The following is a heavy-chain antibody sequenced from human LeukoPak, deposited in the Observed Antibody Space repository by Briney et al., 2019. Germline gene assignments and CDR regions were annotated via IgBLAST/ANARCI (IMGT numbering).Heavy chain of an antibody. Sequence: VASVKVSCKASGGTFSSYAISWVRQAPGQGLEWVGGIIPIFGTANYAQKFQGRVTITADESTSTAYMELSSLRSEDTAVYYCANTYYYDSSGYYGSYYFDYWGQGTLVTVSS. CDR2: IIPIFGTA. D-gene: IGHD3-22*01. CDR3: ANTYYYDSSGYYGSYYFDY. V-gene: IGHV1-69*13. CDR1: GGTFSSYA. J-gene: IGHJ4*02.